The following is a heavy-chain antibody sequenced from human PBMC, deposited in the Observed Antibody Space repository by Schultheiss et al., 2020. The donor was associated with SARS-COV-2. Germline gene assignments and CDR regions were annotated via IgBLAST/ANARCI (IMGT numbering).Heavy chain of an antibody. V-gene: IGHV3-11*06. Sequence: GGSLRLSCTASGFIFSDYYMSWIRQAPGKGLEWVSYISGSNTYTSYADSVKGRFTISRDNAKNSLSLQMNSLRVDDTAVYYCARDYGTSTANYSPPGYWGQGTLVTVSS. J-gene: IGHJ4*02. CDR3: ARDYGTSTANYSPPGY. CDR1: GFIFSDYY. CDR2: ISGSNTYT. D-gene: IGHD4/OR15-4a*01.